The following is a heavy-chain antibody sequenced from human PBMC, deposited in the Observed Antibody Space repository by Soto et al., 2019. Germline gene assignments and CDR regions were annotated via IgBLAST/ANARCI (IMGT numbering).Heavy chain of an antibody. CDR1: GFTFSSYS. V-gene: IGHV3-21*01. CDR3: ARGSSDYGSESYYREDFDY. D-gene: IGHD3-10*01. Sequence: EVQLVESGGGLVKPGGSLRLSCAASGFTFSSYSMNWVRQAPGKGLEWVSSISSSSSYIYYADSVKGRFTISRDNAKNSLYLQMNSLRAEDTAVYYCARGSSDYGSESYYREDFDYWGQGTLVTVSS. J-gene: IGHJ4*02. CDR2: ISSSSSYI.